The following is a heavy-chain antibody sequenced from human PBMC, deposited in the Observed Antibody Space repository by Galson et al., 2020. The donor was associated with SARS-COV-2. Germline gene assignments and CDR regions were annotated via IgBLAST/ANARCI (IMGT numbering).Heavy chain of an antibody. CDR2: IYYSGST. D-gene: IGHD3-22*01. J-gene: IGHJ3*02. CDR1: GGSISSYY. CDR3: ARLGLYSYDSRSGAFDI. V-gene: IGHV4-59*13. Sequence: SETLSLTCTVSGGSISSYYWSWIRQPPGKGLEWIGYIYYSGSTNYNPSLKSRVTISVDTSKNQFSLKLSSVTAADTAVYYCARLGLYSYDSRSGAFDIWGQGTMVTVSS.